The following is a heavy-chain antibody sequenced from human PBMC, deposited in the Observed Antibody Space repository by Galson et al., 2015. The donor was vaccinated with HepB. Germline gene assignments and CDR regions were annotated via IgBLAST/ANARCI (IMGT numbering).Heavy chain of an antibody. D-gene: IGHD5-12*01. J-gene: IGHJ6*02. V-gene: IGHV3-48*02. CDR2: ISSSSSTI. CDR3: ARVDIVATIGYYYGMDV. CDR1: GFTFSSYA. Sequence: LRLSCAASGFTFSSYAMHWVRQAPGKGLEWVSYISSSSSTIYYADSVKGRFTISRDNAKNSLCLQMNSLRDEDTAVYYCARVDIVATIGYYYGMDVWGQGTTVAVS.